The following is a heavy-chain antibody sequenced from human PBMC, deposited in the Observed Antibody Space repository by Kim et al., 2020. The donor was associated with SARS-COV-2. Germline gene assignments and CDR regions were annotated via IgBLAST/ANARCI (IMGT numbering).Heavy chain of an antibody. CDR3: ARGGIAAAQAYYYYGMDV. Sequence: GGSLRLSCAASGFTFSSYGMHWVRQAPGKGLEWVAVIWYDGSNKYYADSVKGRFTISRDNSKNTLYLQMNSLRAEDTAVYYCARGGIAAAQAYYYYGMDVWGQGTTVTVSS. CDR1: GFTFSSYG. V-gene: IGHV3-33*01. D-gene: IGHD6-13*01. CDR2: IWYDGSNK. J-gene: IGHJ6*02.